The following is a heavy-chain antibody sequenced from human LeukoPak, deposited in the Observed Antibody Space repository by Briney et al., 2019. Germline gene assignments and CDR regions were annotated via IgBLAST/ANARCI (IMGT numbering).Heavy chain of an antibody. CDR1: GASISSTFYF. J-gene: IGHJ5*02. D-gene: IGHD6-13*01. CDR2: MYKSGST. Sequence: SETLSPTCSVSGASISSTFYFWAWVRQPPGKGLEWIGNMYKSGSTYYNLSLKSRVTISVHTSRNRFSLQLRSVTAADTAVYYCAKHPELEAAFDAWGQGGLLSVSS. CDR3: AKHPELEAAFDA. V-gene: IGHV4-39*01.